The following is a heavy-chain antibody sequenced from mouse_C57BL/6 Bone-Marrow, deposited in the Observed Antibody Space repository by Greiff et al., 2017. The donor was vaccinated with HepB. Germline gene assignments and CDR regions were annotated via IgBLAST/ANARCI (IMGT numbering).Heavy chain of an antibody. CDR3: ARGGGLRRYYAMDY. CDR2: IYPGGGYT. V-gene: IGHV1-63*01. CDR1: GYTFTNYW. D-gene: IGHD2-4*01. J-gene: IGHJ4*01. Sequence: VQLQQSGAELVRPGTSVKMSCKASGYTFTNYWIGWAKQRPGHGLEWIGDIYPGGGYTNYNEKFKGKATLTADKSSSTAYIPFSSLTSEDSAIYYCARGGGLRRYYAMDYWGQGTSVTVSS.